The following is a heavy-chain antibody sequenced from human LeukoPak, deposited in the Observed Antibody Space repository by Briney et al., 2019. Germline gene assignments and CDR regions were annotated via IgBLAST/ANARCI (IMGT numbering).Heavy chain of an antibody. J-gene: IGHJ4*02. CDR3: ARGQVVREY. Sequence: SETLSLTCTVSGGSISSSTSGWGWYWGWIRQPPGKGLEWIGSIYYSGSTNYNPSLKSRVTMSLDTSKNQFSLNLSSVTAADTAVYYCARGQVVREYWGQGTLVTVSS. CDR2: IYYSGST. D-gene: IGHD2-15*01. V-gene: IGHV4-39*01. CDR1: GGSISSSTSGWGWY.